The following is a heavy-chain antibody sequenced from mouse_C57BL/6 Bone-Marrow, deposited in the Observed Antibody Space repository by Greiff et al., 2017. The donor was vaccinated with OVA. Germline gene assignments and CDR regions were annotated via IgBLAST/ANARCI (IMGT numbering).Heavy chain of an antibody. Sequence: EVQRVESGGDLVKPGGSLKLSCAASGFTFSSYGMSWVRQTPDKRLEWVGIISSGGGNTYYPERVKGRSTMTGDNAKNTLSLQMRSLKSEDTAMYYCSSQGDYYGSAFDYWGQGTSVTVSS. CDR2: ISSGGGNT. CDR3: SSQGDYYGSAFDY. J-gene: IGHJ4*01. CDR1: GFTFSSYG. V-gene: IGHV5-6*01. D-gene: IGHD1-1*01.